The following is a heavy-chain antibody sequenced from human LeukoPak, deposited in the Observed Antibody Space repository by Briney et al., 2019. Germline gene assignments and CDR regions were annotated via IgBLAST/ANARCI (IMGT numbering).Heavy chain of an antibody. CDR2: IYYRGST. D-gene: IGHD5-12*01. CDR1: GDSINSYY. CDR3: AREDDSGYDWFDR. V-gene: IGHV4-59*01. J-gene: IGHJ5*02. Sequence: SETLSLTCTVSGDSINSYYWSWIRQPPGKGLEWIGYIYYRGSTSYNPSLKSRVTISVDTSKNHFSLKLTSVTAADTAVYYCAREDDSGYDWFDRWGQGTLVTVSS.